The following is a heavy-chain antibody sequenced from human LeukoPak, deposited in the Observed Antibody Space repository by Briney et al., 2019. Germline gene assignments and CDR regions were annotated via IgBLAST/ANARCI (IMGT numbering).Heavy chain of an antibody. CDR1: GDTLSDLS. CDR2: INPNSGGT. Sequence: GASVKVSCKVSGDTLSDLSMHWVRQAPGKGLEWMGWINPNSGGTNYAQKFQGRVTMTRDTSISTAYMELSRLRSDDTAVYYCASGPAPAAMRRMTYEDYYMDVWGKGTTVTVSS. D-gene: IGHD2-2*01. CDR3: ASGPAPAAMRRMTYEDYYMDV. J-gene: IGHJ6*03. V-gene: IGHV1-2*02.